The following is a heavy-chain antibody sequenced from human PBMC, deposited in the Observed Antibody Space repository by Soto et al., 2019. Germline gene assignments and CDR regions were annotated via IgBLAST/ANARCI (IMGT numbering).Heavy chain of an antibody. D-gene: IGHD3-22*01. CDR2: ISSRGST. CDR1: GGSISSSSYY. CDR3: ARSPTLIIKVQY. J-gene: IGHJ4*02. V-gene: IGHV4-39*01. Sequence: SETPSLTCTVSGGSISSSSYYWDWIRQPPGKGLEWIGSISSRGSTHYNPSLKSRVTMSVDTSKSQFSLNLSSMTAADTAVYYCARSPTLIIKVQYWGQGALVTVSS.